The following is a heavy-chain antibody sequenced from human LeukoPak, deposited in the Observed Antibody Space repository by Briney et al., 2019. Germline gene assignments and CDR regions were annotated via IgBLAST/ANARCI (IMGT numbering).Heavy chain of an antibody. CDR2: ISGSGGST. Sequence: GVSLRLSCAPSGFTFSIYAMSWARQAPGKGLEWLSAISGSGGSTYYADSVKGRFNISRDNSKNTLYLQMNSLRAEDTAVYCCAKDNLKDYGGNPDAFDIWGQGTMVTVSS. CDR1: GFTFSIYA. V-gene: IGHV3-23*01. CDR3: AKDNLKDYGGNPDAFDI. J-gene: IGHJ3*02. D-gene: IGHD4-23*01.